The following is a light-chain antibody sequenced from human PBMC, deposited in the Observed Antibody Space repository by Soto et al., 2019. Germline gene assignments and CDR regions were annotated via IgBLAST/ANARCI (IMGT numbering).Light chain of an antibody. J-gene: IGKJ3*01. CDR2: KAS. V-gene: IGKV1-5*03. Sequence: DIQMTQSPSTLSASVGDRVTITCRASQTFSSWLAWYQQKPGKAPKLLIYKASSLQSGVPSRFSGSGSGTEFTLTISSLQPDAFATYYCQHYNSYPSTFGPGTKVDIK. CDR1: QTFSSW. CDR3: QHYNSYPST.